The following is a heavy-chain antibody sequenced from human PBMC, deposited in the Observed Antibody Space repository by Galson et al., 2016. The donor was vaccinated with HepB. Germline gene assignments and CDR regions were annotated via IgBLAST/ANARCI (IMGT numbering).Heavy chain of an antibody. CDR1: GFVFSAYG. CDR2: ISNAGSYR. CDR3: ARSGGTYSSSSYYFVS. Sequence: SLRLSCAGSGFVFSAYGFNWIRQAPGKGLEWVSSISNAGSYRHYTDSVKGRFTISRDNDKHSLYLQMNSLRAEDTAVYYCARSGGTYSSSSYYFVSWGQGTLVAVSS. V-gene: IGHV3-21*01. J-gene: IGHJ4*02. D-gene: IGHD6-6*01.